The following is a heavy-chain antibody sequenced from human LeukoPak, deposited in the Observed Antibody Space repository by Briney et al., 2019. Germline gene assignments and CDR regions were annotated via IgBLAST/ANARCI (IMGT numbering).Heavy chain of an antibody. CDR3: AKATGTLGN. J-gene: IGHJ4*02. V-gene: IGHV3-23*01. D-gene: IGHD1-1*01. Sequence: GESLKISCKGSGYSFTSYWIGWVRQMPGKGLEWVSTISNSDGNTYYADSVKGRFTISRDNSKNTLYLQMISLTTEDTAIYYCAKATGTLGNWGQGTLVTVSS. CDR1: GYSFTSYW. CDR2: ISNSDGNT.